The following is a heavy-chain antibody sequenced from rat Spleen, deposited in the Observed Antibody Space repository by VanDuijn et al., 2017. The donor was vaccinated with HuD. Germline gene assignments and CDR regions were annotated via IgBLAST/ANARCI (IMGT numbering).Heavy chain of an antibody. CDR2: ITNTGANI. V-gene: IGHV5-31*01. CDR1: GFTFNKYW. J-gene: IGHJ3*01. CDR3: TTDGTRVSRFAY. Sequence: EVQLVESGGGLVQPGRSLKLSCVASGFTFNKYWMNWIRQAPGKGLEWVASITNTGANIYYPDSVKGRFTISRDNAQNTLYLQMNSLRSEDTATYYCTTDGTRVSRFAYWGQGTLVTVSS. D-gene: IGHD1-4*01.